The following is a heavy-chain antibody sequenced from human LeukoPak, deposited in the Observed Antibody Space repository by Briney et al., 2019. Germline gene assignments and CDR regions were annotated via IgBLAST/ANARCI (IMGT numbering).Heavy chain of an antibody. CDR3: AREQSSSTSRCLDY. CDR1: GGSISSGGYS. Sequence: SQTLSLTCAVSGGSISSGGYSWSWIRQPAGKGLEWIGRIYIDGSTNYNPSLKSRVAMSVDTSKNQFSLKLSSVTAADTAVYYCAREQSSSTSRCLDYWGQGTLVTVSS. J-gene: IGHJ4*02. CDR2: IYIDGST. D-gene: IGHD6-6*01. V-gene: IGHV4-61*02.